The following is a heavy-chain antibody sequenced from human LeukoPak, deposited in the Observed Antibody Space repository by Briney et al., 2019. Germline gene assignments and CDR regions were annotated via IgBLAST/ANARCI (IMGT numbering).Heavy chain of an antibody. V-gene: IGHV4-59*01. D-gene: IGHD6-13*01. CDR3: ARVGGIAAFDY. Sequence: SETLSLTCTVSGGSISSYYWSWIRQPPGKGLEWIGYIYYSGSTNYNPSLKSRVNISVDTSKNQFSLKLSSVTAADTAVYYCARVGGIAAFDYWGQGTLVTVSS. J-gene: IGHJ4*02. CDR1: GGSISSYY. CDR2: IYYSGST.